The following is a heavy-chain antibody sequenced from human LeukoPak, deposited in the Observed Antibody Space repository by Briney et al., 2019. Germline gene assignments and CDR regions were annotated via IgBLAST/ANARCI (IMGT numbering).Heavy chain of an antibody. D-gene: IGHD3-10*02. CDR3: AELGITMIGGV. CDR1: GFTFSSYA. V-gene: IGHV3-48*03. Sequence: GGSLRLSCAASGFTFSSYAMSWVRQAPGKGLEWVSYISSSGSTIYYADSVKGRFTISRNNAKNSLYLQMNSLRAEDTAVYYCAELGITMIGGVWGKGTTVTISS. J-gene: IGHJ6*04. CDR2: ISSSGSTI.